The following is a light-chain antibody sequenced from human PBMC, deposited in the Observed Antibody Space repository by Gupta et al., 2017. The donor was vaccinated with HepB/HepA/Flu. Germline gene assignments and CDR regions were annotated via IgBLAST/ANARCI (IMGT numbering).Light chain of an antibody. Sequence: EIQITQSPSSLSASVGDTVTITCRTSQDIIKYLSWYQQKPGKAPKLLIYAASNLRSGVPSRFSGSGFGTDFTLTISSLQPEDFATYYCQQSHSTPNFGGGTEVDIK. CDR2: AAS. CDR1: QDIIKY. CDR3: QQSHSTPN. J-gene: IGKJ4*01. V-gene: IGKV1-39*01.